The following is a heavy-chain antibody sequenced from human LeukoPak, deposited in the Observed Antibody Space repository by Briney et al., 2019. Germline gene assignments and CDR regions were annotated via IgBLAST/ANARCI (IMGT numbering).Heavy chain of an antibody. D-gene: IGHD2-2*02. Sequence: GGSLRLSCAASGFIFTNYNLNWVRQAPGKGLEWISSISGGSTYIYYADSVRGRFTISRDNTKNSVYLQMNSLRGEDTAVYYCAKTGVVPAAIAYFDYWGQGTLVTVSS. CDR1: GFIFTNYN. V-gene: IGHV3-21*01. CDR3: AKTGVVPAAIAYFDY. J-gene: IGHJ4*02. CDR2: ISGGSTYI.